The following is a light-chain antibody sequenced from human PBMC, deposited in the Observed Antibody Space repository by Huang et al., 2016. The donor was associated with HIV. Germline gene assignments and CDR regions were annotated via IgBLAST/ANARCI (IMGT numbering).Light chain of an antibody. Sequence: DIVMTQSPDSLAVSLGERATIECKSSQSVLYSSNNKDYLAWYQQKSGQSPKWLIYWASTRESGVPDRFSGSGSGTDFTLTISSLQAEDVAVYFCQQYYSIPWTFGQGTKVEVK. V-gene: IGKV4-1*01. J-gene: IGKJ1*01. CDR1: QSVLYSSNNKDY. CDR3: QQYYSIPWT. CDR2: WAS.